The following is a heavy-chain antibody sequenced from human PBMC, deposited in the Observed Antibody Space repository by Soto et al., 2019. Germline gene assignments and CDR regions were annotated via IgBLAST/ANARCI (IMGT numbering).Heavy chain of an antibody. CDR3: ARFLSSSWPKDAFHP. CDR1: GFSLSTSGVG. J-gene: IGHJ5*02. Sequence: SGPTLVNPTQTLTLTCTFSGFSLSTSGVGVGWIRQPPGKTLEWLALIYWDDDKRYSPSLKSRLTITKDTSKNQVVLTMTNVDPVDTATYYCARFLSSSWPKDAFHPWGQGTLVTVSS. V-gene: IGHV2-5*02. D-gene: IGHD6-13*01. CDR2: IYWDDDK.